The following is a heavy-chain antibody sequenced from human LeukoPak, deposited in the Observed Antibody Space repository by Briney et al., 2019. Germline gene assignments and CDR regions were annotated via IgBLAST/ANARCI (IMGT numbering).Heavy chain of an antibody. CDR2: TYSGGNK. J-gene: IGHJ4*02. V-gene: IGHV3-53*01. D-gene: IGHD3-9*01. Sequence: GGSLRLSCAASGFTVSSNYMSWFRQAPGKGLEWVSFTYSGGNKYYGDSVKGRFTVSTDTSKNTVYLQMSSLTAEDTAVYYCAKTSPWYFHAFDIWGQGTLVTVSS. CDR1: GFTVSSNY. CDR3: AKTSPWYFHAFDI.